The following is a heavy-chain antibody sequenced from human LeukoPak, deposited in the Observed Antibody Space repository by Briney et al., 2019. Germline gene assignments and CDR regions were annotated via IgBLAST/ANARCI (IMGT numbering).Heavy chain of an antibody. D-gene: IGHD3-22*01. CDR1: GFTFSSYW. Sequence: GGSLRLSCAASGFTFSSYWMSWVRQAPGKGLEWVANIKQDGSEKYYVDSVKGRFTISRDNAKNSLYLQMNSLRAEDTAVYYCARPTYYYDSSGYSSYGMDVWGQGTTVTVS. J-gene: IGHJ6*02. CDR3: ARPTYYYDSSGYSSYGMDV. V-gene: IGHV3-7*01. CDR2: IKQDGSEK.